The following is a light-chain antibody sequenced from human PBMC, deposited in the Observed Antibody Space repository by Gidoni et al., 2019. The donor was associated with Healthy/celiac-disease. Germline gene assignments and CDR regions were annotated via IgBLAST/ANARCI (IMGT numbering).Light chain of an antibody. CDR3: QQRSNWPPGVFT. J-gene: IGKJ3*01. CDR1: QSVSSY. CDR2: DAS. V-gene: IGKV3-11*01. Sequence: EIVLRQSPATLSLSPGERATLSCRASQSVSSYLAWYQQKPGQAPRLLIYDASNMATGIPARFSGSGSGTDFTLTISSLEPEDFAVYYCQQRSNWPPGVFTFGPGTKVDIK.